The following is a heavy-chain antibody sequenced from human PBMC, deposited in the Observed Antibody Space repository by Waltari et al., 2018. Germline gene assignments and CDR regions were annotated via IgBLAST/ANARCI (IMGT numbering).Heavy chain of an antibody. CDR3: TSVYSGRLDS. CDR2: ISSGSSTI. CDR1: GFTFSSYS. V-gene: IGHV3-48*04. Sequence: VQLVESGGGLVQPGGSLRLSCAASGFTFSSYSMNWVRQAPGKGLEWVSYISSGSSTIYYADSVKGRFTISRDNADNSLYLQMNSLRAEDTAVYYCTSVYSGRLDSWGQGSLVTVSS. J-gene: IGHJ4*02. D-gene: IGHD1-26*01.